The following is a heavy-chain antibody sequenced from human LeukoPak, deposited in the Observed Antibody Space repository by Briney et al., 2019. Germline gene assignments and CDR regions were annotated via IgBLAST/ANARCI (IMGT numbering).Heavy chain of an antibody. D-gene: IGHD3-10*01. Sequence: GGSLRLSCAASGFTFSSYSMTWVRQAPGEGLEWVSSISSSSSYIYYVDSVKGRFTISRDNAKSSLYLQMNRLRAEDTAFYYCARGSSTVSGFDYWGQGTLVTVSS. J-gene: IGHJ4*02. CDR1: GFTFSSYS. CDR3: ARGSSTVSGFDY. CDR2: ISSSSSYI. V-gene: IGHV3-21*01.